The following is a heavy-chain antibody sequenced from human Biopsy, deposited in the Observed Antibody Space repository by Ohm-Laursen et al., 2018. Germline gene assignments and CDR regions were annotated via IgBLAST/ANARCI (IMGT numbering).Heavy chain of an antibody. CDR2: ISHTGST. Sequence: PSETLSLTCAVYNVSFSSFYWSWIRQPPGKGLEWIGEISHTGSTNYNPSLKSRVTMSVDTSKNQFSLKLNSVTAADTAVYYCGRREVVITHDAFDTWGQGTMVTVSS. J-gene: IGHJ3*02. V-gene: IGHV4-34*01. CDR1: NVSFSSFY. CDR3: GRREVVITHDAFDT. D-gene: IGHD3-22*01.